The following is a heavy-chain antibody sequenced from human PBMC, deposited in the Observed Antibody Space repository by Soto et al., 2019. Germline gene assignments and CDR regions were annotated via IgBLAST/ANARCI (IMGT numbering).Heavy chain of an antibody. Sequence: GGSLRLSCAASGFTFRSFTMNWVRHAPGKGLEWVSTISSNSAYIYYTDALRGRFTISRDNAKNSLHLQMNSLRAEDTAVYYCTRDAARDSSARGWFDPWGPGTLVTVSS. CDR3: TRDAARDSSARGWFDP. CDR1: GFTFRSFT. J-gene: IGHJ5*02. V-gene: IGHV3-21*01. CDR2: ISSNSAYI. D-gene: IGHD6-13*01.